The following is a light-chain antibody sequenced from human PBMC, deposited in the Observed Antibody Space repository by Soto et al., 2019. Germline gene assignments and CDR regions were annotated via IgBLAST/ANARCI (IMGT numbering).Light chain of an antibody. CDR1: SSDVGGYNY. J-gene: IGLJ3*02. Sequence: SVLTQPASVSGSPGQSITISCPGTSSDVGGYNYVSWYQPQPGQAPKLMIYDVSNRPSGVASRFSGSKSGNTASLTISGLQAEDEADDNCSSYTSRSTIVFGGGTTLTVL. CDR2: DVS. CDR3: SSYTSRSTIV. V-gene: IGLV2-14*01.